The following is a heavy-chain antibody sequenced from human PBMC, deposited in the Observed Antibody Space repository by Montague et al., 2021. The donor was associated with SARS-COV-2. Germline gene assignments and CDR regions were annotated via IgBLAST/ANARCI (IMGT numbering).Heavy chain of an antibody. CDR3: ARVLGGYYGMGV. CDR2: ISYDGSNK. D-gene: IGHD2/OR15-2a*01. J-gene: IGHJ6*02. CDR1: GFTFSSYA. V-gene: IGHV3-30-3*01. Sequence: SLRLSCAASGFTFSSYAMHWVRQAPGKGLEWVAVISYDGSNKYYADSVKGRFTISRDNSKNTLYLQMNSLRAEDTAVYYCARVLGGYYGMGVRGQGTTVTVSS.